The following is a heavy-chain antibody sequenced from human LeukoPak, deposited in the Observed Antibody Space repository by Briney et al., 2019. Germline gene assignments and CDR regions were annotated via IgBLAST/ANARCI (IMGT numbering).Heavy chain of an antibody. CDR2: ISGSGGST. D-gene: IGHD3-3*01. Sequence: GGSLRLSCAASGFTFSSYAMSWVRQAPGKGLEWVSAISGSGGSTYYADSVKGRFTISRDNSKNTLYLQMNSLRAEDTAVYYCAKVLRFLEWLPEWDYYYYGMDVWGQGPRSPSP. CDR3: AKVLRFLEWLPEWDYYYYGMDV. CDR1: GFTFSSYA. V-gene: IGHV3-23*01. J-gene: IGHJ6*02.